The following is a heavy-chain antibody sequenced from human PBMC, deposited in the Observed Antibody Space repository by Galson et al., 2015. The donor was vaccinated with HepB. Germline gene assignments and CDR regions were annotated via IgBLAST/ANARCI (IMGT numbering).Heavy chain of an antibody. J-gene: IGHJ4*02. CDR3: ARAYDFWSGYYDH. V-gene: IGHV3-48*01. CDR1: GFTFSSYS. Sequence: SLRLSCAASGFTFSSYSMNWVRQAPGKGLEWVSYISSSSSTIYYADSVKGRFTISRDNAKNSLYLQMNSLRAEDTAVYYCARAYDFWSGYYDHWGQGALVTVSS. CDR2: ISSSSSTI. D-gene: IGHD3-3*01.